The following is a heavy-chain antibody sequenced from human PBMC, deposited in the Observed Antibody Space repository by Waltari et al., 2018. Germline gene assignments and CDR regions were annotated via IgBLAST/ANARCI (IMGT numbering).Heavy chain of an antibody. CDR1: GFTFSSHG. V-gene: IGHV3-30*18. D-gene: IGHD3-10*02. Sequence: QVQLVESGGGVVQPGRSLRLSCAVSGFTFSSHGMHWVRQAPGKGLEWVAVIVYDGSQKYYADSVKGRLTISRDNSKSTMYLQMNSLRSDDTAVYFCAKDRLSDARGTYSFGTDVWGQGTTVTVS. J-gene: IGHJ6*02. CDR2: IVYDGSQK. CDR3: AKDRLSDARGTYSFGTDV.